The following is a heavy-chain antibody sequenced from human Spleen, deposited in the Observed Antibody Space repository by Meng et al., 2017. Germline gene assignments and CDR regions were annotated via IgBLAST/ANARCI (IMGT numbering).Heavy chain of an antibody. CDR3: ARDKISLSNCGGDCYLGQLDY. CDR1: GFTFSTYW. J-gene: IGHJ4*02. V-gene: IGHV3-7*01. Sequence: GGSLRLSCVASGFTFSTYWMSWVRQAPGKGLEWVANINQDGSEKYYVDSVKGRLTISRDNAKNSLWLQMDSLRADDTAVYYCARDKISLSNCGGDCYLGQLDYWGQGTLVTVSS. CDR2: INQDGSEK. D-gene: IGHD2-21*02.